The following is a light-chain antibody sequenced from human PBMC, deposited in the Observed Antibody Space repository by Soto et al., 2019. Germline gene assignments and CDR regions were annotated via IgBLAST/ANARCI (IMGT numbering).Light chain of an antibody. CDR1: SSDVGGYNY. Sequence: NSSDVGGYNYVSWYQQHPGKAPKLMIYEVSKRPSGVPDRFSGSKSGNTASLTVSGLQAEDEADYYCSSYAGSNNFGYVFGTVTKFIVL. CDR2: EVS. J-gene: IGLJ1*01. CDR3: SSYAGSNNFGYV. V-gene: IGLV2-8*01.